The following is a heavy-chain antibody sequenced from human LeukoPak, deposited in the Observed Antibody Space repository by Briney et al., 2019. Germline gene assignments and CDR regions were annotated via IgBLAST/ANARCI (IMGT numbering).Heavy chain of an antibody. CDR3: ARLGYCSSTSCLHNYYGMDV. V-gene: IGHV4-4*02. Sequence: SETLFLTCAVSGGSISSSNWWSWVRQPPGKGLEWIGEIYHSGSTNYNPSLKSRVTISVDKSKNQFSLKLSSVTAADTAVYYCARLGYCSSTSCLHNYYGMDVWGKGTTVTVSS. CDR1: GGSISSSNW. CDR2: IYHSGST. J-gene: IGHJ6*04. D-gene: IGHD2-2*01.